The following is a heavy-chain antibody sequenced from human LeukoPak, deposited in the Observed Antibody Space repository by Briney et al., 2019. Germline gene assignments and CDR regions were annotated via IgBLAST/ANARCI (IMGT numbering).Heavy chain of an antibody. CDR3: ARRAALDY. J-gene: IGHJ4*02. D-gene: IGHD2-15*01. CDR1: GFTFSSYS. CDR2: ISSSSSTI. V-gene: IGHV3-48*04. Sequence: GGSLRLSCAASGFTFSSYSMNWARQAPGKGLEWVSYISSSSSTIYYADSVKGRFTISRDNAKNSLYLQMNSLRAEYTAVYYCARRAALDYWGQGTLVTVSS.